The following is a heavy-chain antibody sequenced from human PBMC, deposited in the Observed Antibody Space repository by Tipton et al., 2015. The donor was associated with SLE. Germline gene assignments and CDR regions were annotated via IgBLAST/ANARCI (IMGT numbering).Heavy chain of an antibody. CDR1: GGSISSYY. J-gene: IGHJ6*02. CDR3: ARETTGDTYCCYGMDV. V-gene: IGHV4-59*01. D-gene: IGHD7-27*01. Sequence: TLSLTCTVSGGSISSYYWSWIRQPPGKGLEWIGYIYYSGSTNYNPSLKSRVTISVDTSKNQFSLNLSSVTAADTAVYYWARETTGDTYCCYGMDVWGQGTAVTVSS. CDR2: IYYSGST.